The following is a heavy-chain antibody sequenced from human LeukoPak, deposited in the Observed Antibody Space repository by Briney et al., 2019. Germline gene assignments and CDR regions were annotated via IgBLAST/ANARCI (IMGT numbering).Heavy chain of an antibody. CDR2: IFYSGST. D-gene: IGHD2-8*01. J-gene: IGHJ1*01. Sequence: PGESLRLSCAASGFTFSSYSMNWVRQPPGKGLEWIGSIFYSGSTYYNPSLKSRVTMSVDTSKNQFSLKLSSVTAADTAVYYCATANFYFQYWGQGTLVTVSS. CDR1: GFTFSSYSMN. V-gene: IGHV4-59*04. CDR3: ATANFYFQY.